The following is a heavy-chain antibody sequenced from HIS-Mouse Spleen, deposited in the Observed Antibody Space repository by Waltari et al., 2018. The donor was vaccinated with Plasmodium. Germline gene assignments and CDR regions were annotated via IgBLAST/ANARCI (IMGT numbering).Heavy chain of an antibody. D-gene: IGHD6-13*01. CDR3: AKDRRSSSWYVDY. CDR2: ISYDGSNK. J-gene: IGHJ4*02. V-gene: IGHV3-30*18. Sequence: QVQLVESGGGVVQPGRSMRLSCAASGFTFSRYGMHWVRQATGKGLEWVAVISYDGSNKYYADSVKGRFTISRDNSKNTLYLQMNSLRAEDTAVYYCAKDRRSSSWYVDYWGQGTLVTVSS. CDR1: GFTFSRYG.